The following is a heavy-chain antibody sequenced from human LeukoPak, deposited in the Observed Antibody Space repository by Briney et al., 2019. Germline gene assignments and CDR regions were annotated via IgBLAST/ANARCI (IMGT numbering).Heavy chain of an antibody. CDR1: GGSISSGGYY. CDR2: IYYSGST. CDR3: ARVEVVAGLSLDY. V-gene: IGHV4-31*03. D-gene: IGHD2-15*01. Sequence: SQTLSLTCTVSGGSISSGGYYWSWVRQHPGKGLEWIGYIYYSGSTYYNPSLKSRVTISVYTSKNQFSLKLSSVTAADTAVYYCARVEVVAGLSLDYWGQGTLVTVSS. J-gene: IGHJ4*02.